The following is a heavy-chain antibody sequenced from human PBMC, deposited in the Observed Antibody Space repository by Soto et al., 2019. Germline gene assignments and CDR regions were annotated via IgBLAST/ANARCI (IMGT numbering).Heavy chain of an antibody. D-gene: IGHD2-21*01. V-gene: IGHV1-69*06. CDR3: AREGIPAYYYGMDV. CDR1: GVTFSSYA. Sequence: AASVKVSCKASGVTFSSYAISWVRQAPGQGLEWMGGIIPIFGTANYAQKFQGRVTVTADKSTSTAYMELSSLRSEDTAVYYCAREGIPAYYYGMDVWGQGTTVTVSS. CDR2: IIPIFGTA. J-gene: IGHJ6*02.